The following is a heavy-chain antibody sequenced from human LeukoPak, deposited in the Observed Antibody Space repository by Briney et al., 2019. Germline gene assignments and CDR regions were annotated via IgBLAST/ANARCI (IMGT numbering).Heavy chain of an antibody. CDR1: GYSFSGYY. CDR2: ISLNSSNT. Sequence: ASVKVSCKASGYSFSGYYIHWVPQAPGQGLEWMGWISLNSSNTNYEQKFQGRVTMTRDTSISTVYMELSRLRSDDTAVYFCARGEAVTAVGIDYWGQGTLVTVSS. V-gene: IGHV1-2*02. D-gene: IGHD2-21*02. J-gene: IGHJ4*02. CDR3: ARGEAVTAVGIDY.